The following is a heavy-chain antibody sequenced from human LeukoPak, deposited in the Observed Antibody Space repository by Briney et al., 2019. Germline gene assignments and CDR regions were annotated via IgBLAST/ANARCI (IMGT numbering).Heavy chain of an antibody. V-gene: IGHV3-15*01. J-gene: IGHJ4*02. D-gene: IGHD7-27*01. CDR2: IKSKSGGETT. CDR1: GFTFSFTNDW. CDR3: ATPPGYWGSAPFDF. Sequence: GGSLRLSCAACGFTFSFTNDWMNWVPQAPGKGLEWVGHIKSKSGGETTDFAAPVKGRFTISRDDSKNTVYLQMNSLTTEYTAVYYCATPPGYWGSAPFDFGGQGTVVTVSS.